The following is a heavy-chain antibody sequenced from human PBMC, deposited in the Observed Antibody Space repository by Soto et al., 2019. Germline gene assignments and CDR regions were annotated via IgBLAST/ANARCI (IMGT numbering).Heavy chain of an antibody. CDR1: GGSISHYY. Sequence: PSETLSFTCTVSGGSISHYYWSWIRQPPGKGLEWIGYIYYSGNTNYNPSLKSRVTISVDMSKNQFSLKLSSVTAADTAVYYCGRQSRIQLWFFDYWGQGTLVTVS. CDR3: GRQSRIQLWFFDY. D-gene: IGHD5-18*01. J-gene: IGHJ4*02. V-gene: IGHV4-59*08. CDR2: IYYSGNT.